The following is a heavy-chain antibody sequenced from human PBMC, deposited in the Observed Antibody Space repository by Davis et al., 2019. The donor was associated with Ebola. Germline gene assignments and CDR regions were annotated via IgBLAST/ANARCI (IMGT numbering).Heavy chain of an antibody. D-gene: IGHD6-13*01. CDR1: GFTFSSYW. V-gene: IGHV3-48*04. CDR3: ARAISATEAAVTGVYFDY. Sequence: GESLKISCAASGFTFSSYWMNWVRQAPGKGLEWVSYISSSGSTIYYADSVKGRFTISRDNAKNSLYLQMNSLRAEDTAIYYCARAISATEAAVTGVYFDYWGQGLLVTVSS. CDR2: ISSSGSTI. J-gene: IGHJ4*02.